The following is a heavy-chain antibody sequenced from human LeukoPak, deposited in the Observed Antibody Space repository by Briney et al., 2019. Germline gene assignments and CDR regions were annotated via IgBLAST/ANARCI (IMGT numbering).Heavy chain of an antibody. CDR1: GFTFSDYY. CDR2: ISSSGSTI. V-gene: IGHV3-11*01. J-gene: IGHJ4*02. Sequence: GGSLRLSCAASGFTFSDYYMSWIRQAPGKGLEGVSYISSSGSTIYYADSVKGRFTISRDNAKNSLYLQMNSLRAEDTAVYYCARRDSSSWYAVHYWGQGTLVTVSS. D-gene: IGHD6-13*01. CDR3: ARRDSSSWYAVHY.